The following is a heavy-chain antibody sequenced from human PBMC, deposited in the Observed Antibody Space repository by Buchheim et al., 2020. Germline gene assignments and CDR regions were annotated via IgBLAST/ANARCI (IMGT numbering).Heavy chain of an antibody. D-gene: IGHD6-13*01. CDR1: GFTFSSYG. Sequence: QVQLVESGGGVVQPGRSLRLSCAASGFTFSSYGMHWVRQAPGKGLEWVAVISYDGSNKYYADSVKGRFTISRDNSKKTLYLQMNSLRAEDTAVYYCAKDYATAAGIYYYYGMDVWGQGTT. J-gene: IGHJ6*02. V-gene: IGHV3-30*18. CDR3: AKDYATAAGIYYYYGMDV. CDR2: ISYDGSNK.